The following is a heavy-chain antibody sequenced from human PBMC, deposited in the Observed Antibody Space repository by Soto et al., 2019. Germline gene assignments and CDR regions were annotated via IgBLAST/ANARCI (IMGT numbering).Heavy chain of an antibody. D-gene: IGHD3-22*01. V-gene: IGHV3-33*01. CDR2: IWYDGSNK. J-gene: IGHJ5*02. Sequence: PGGPLRLSCAASGLTFSSYGMHWVRQAPGKGLEWVAVIWYDGSNKYYADSVKGRFTITRDNSKNTLYLQMNSLSAEDTAVYYCARDRNYYDSSGYSSWGQGTLVTVSS. CDR3: ARDRNYYDSSGYSS. CDR1: GLTFSSYG.